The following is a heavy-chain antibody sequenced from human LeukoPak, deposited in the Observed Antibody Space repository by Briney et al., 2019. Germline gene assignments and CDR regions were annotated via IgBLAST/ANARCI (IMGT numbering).Heavy chain of an antibody. CDR1: GFTFSSYG. CDR2: IYYDGSNK. Sequence: GGSLRLSCAASGFTFSSYGMHWVRQAPGKGLEWVAVIYYDGSNKYYADSVKGRFTISRDNSKNTLYLQMNSLRAEDTAVYYCAKVINLLYYDILTDYWGQGTLVTVSS. D-gene: IGHD3-9*01. J-gene: IGHJ4*02. V-gene: IGHV3-33*06. CDR3: AKVINLLYYDILTDY.